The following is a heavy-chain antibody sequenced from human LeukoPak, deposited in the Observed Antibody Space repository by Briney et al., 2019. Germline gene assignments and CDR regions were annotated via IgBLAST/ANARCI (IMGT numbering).Heavy chain of an antibody. Sequence: GASVKVSYKASGYTFTSYAMHWVRQAPGQRLEWMGWINAGNGNTKYSQKFQGRVTITRDTSASTAYMELSSLRSEDTAVYYCARCGTNYYGMDVWGQGTTVTVSS. D-gene: IGHD2-15*01. CDR2: INAGNGNT. CDR3: ARCGTNYYGMDV. V-gene: IGHV1-3*01. J-gene: IGHJ6*02. CDR1: GYTFTSYA.